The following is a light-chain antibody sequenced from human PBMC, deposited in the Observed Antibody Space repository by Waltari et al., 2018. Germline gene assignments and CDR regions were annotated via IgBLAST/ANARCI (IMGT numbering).Light chain of an antibody. V-gene: IGLV2-23*02. CDR3: CSYSGSGSCPYV. CDR2: DVI. CDR1: SNNIGFYDL. J-gene: IGLJ1*01. Sequence: QSALTQPASVSGSPGQSITISCTGSSNNIGFYDLVSWYQQHPGKAPKLIMFDVIKRPSGVSDRFSGSKSGNTASLTISGLQTEDDADYYCCSYSGSGSCPYVFGPGTRVAVL.